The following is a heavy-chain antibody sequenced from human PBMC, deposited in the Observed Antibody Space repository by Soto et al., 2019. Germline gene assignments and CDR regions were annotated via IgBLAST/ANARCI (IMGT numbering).Heavy chain of an antibody. J-gene: IGHJ5*02. CDR3: ARGAGYSRGWAFDL. CDR2: IYYSGST. V-gene: IGHV4-59*01. D-gene: IGHD6-19*01. Sequence: SQTQPHPYTVACGNIIDSLLSCIRQPTGKGLEWIGYIYYSGSTDYNPSLKSRVTISVDTSKNQFSLKLTSVTAADTAVYYCARGAGYSRGWAFDLWGEGTLVSVS. CDR1: CGNIIDSL.